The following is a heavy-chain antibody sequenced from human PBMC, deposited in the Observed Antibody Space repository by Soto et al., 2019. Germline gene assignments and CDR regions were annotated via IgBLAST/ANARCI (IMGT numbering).Heavy chain of an antibody. CDR1: DGSFSGYY. D-gene: IGHD4-17*01. V-gene: IGHV4-34*01. CDR3: ARGRDGGAAN. CDR2: INPSGST. Sequence: QVQLQQWGAGLLKPSETLSLTCAVYDGSFSGYYWSWIRQPPGKGLEWIGEINPSGSTNYTPSLKSRVTMSGDTPKNQFSLKLISVTAADTAVYYCARGRDGGAANWGQGTLVTVSS. J-gene: IGHJ4*02.